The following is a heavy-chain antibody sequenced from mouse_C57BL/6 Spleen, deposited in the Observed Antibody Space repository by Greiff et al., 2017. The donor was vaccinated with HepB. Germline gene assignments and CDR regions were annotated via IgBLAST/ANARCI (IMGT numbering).Heavy chain of an antibody. CDR1: GYAFTNYL. CDR3: AREGAGFDY. Sequence: VQLQQSGAELVRPGTSVKVSCKASGYAFTNYLIEWVKQRPGQGLEWIGVINPGSGGTNYNEKFKGKATLTADKSSSTAYMQLSSLTSEDSAVYFCAREGAGFDYWGQGTTLTVSS. J-gene: IGHJ2*01. CDR2: INPGSGGT. V-gene: IGHV1-54*01.